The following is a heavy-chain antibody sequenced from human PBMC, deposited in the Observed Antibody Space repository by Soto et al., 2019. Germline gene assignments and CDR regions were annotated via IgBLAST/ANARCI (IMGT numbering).Heavy chain of an antibody. CDR3: AKHTYYYDSSGYYSAFDI. CDR2: MNPNSGNT. CDR1: GYAFTSYD. V-gene: IGHV1-8*01. D-gene: IGHD3-22*01. J-gene: IGHJ3*02. Sequence: ASVKVCCKASGYAFTSYDINWVRQATGQGLEWMGWMNPNSGNTGYAQKFQVSVTMTRNTSISTAYMELSSLRSEDTAVYYCAKHTYYYDSSGYYSAFDIWGQGTMVPSPQ.